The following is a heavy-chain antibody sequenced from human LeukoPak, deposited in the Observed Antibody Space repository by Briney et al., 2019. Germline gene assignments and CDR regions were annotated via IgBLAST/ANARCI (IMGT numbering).Heavy chain of an antibody. Sequence: ASVKVSCKASGGTFSSYAISWVRQAPGQGLEWMGGIIPIFGTANYAQKFQGRVTITADESMSTAYMELSSLRSEDTAVYYCASTGTTNYYYYMDVWGKGTTVTISS. J-gene: IGHJ6*03. CDR3: ASTGTTNYYYYMDV. CDR1: GGTFSSYA. D-gene: IGHD1-7*01. CDR2: IIPIFGTA. V-gene: IGHV1-69*13.